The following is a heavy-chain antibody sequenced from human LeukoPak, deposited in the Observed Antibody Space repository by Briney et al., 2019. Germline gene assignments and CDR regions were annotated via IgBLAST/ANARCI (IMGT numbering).Heavy chain of an antibody. CDR1: GGSLSGDY. CDR2: IYYTGTT. Sequence: PSETLSLTCTVSGGSLSGDYWNWIRQPPGKGLEWIGYIYYTGTTDYSPSLKSRVTISLVMSKNQFSLKLRSVTAADTAVYYCARTNAFGNRGQGTMVTVSS. J-gene: IGHJ3*02. V-gene: IGHV4-59*01. CDR3: ARTNAFGN.